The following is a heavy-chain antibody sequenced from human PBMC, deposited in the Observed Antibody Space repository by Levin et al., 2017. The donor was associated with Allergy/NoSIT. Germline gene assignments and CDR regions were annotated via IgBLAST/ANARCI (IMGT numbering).Heavy chain of an antibody. V-gene: IGHV4-38-2*02. CDR2: IYHSGRT. J-gene: IGHJ4*02. Sequence: SQTLSLTCTVSGYSISSGYYWGWIRQPPGKGLEWIGSIYHSGRTYYNPSLKSRVTISVDTSKNQFSLKLSSVTAADTAVYYCARRDYDGSGYYYSPWGQGTLVTVSS. CDR1: GYSISSGYY. D-gene: IGHD3-22*01. CDR3: ARRDYDGSGYYYSP.